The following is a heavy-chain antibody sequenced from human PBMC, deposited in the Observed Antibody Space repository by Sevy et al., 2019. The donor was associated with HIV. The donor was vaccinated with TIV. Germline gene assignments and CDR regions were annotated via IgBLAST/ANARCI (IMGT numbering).Heavy chain of an antibody. Sequence: ASVKVSCKASGYTFTSYGISWVRQAPGQGLEWMGWISAYNGNTNYAQKLQGRVTMTTDTSTSTAYMELRSLRSDDTAVYYCARRFSGSYYYYYGMDVWGQGTTVTDSS. V-gene: IGHV1-18*01. CDR3: ARRFSGSYYYYYGMDV. D-gene: IGHD1-26*01. CDR1: GYTFTSYG. CDR2: ISAYNGNT. J-gene: IGHJ6*02.